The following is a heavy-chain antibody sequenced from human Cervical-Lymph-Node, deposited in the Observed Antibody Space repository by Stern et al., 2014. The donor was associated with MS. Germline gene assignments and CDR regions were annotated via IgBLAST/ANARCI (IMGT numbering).Heavy chain of an antibody. D-gene: IGHD5-24*01. V-gene: IGHV2-5*02. J-gene: IGHJ3*01. CDR1: GFSLSTSGVG. CDR2: IYWDDDK. Sequence: QVTLKESGPTLVRPTQTLTLTCAFSGFSLSTSGVGGGWIRPAPGNALEGLALIYWDDDKRYRPSLRSRLTITKDTSKNQVVLTMTNMDPVDTATYYCAHARRDGYNLAFDFWGQGTMVTVSS. CDR3: AHARRDGYNLAFDF.